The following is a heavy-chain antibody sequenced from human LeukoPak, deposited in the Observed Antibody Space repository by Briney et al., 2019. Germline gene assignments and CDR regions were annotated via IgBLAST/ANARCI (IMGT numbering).Heavy chain of an antibody. V-gene: IGHV3-7*04. J-gene: IGHJ6*03. CDR2: IKQDGSEK. CDR1: GFTFSSYW. Sequence: GGSLRLSCAASGFTFSSYWMSWVRQAPGKGLEWVANIKQDGSEKYYVDSVKGRFTISRDNAKNSLYLQMNSLRAEDTAVYYCGGGIAARPRYYYMDVWGKGTTVTVSS. CDR3: GGGIAARPRYYYMDV. D-gene: IGHD6-6*01.